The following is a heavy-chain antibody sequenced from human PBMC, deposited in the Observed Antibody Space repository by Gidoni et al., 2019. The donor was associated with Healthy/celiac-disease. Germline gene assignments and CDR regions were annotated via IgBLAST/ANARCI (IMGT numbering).Heavy chain of an antibody. CDR3: TTTDIYYYGSGN. V-gene: IGHV3-15*07. CDR1: GVTFSNAW. Sequence: EVQLVESGGGLVKTGGSLRLSGAASGVTFSNAWMNWVRQAPGKGLEWVGRINSKTDGGTTDYAAPVKGRFTISRDDSNNTLYLQMNSLNTEDTAVYYCTTTDIYYYGSGNWGQGTLVTVSS. CDR2: INSKTDGGTT. J-gene: IGHJ4*02. D-gene: IGHD3-10*01.